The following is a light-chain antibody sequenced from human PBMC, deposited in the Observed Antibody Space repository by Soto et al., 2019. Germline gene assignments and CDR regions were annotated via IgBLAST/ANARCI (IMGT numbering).Light chain of an antibody. J-gene: IGLJ1*01. CDR1: SSDVGGYNY. CDR3: SSYTSSSTLV. CDR2: EVS. V-gene: IGLV2-14*01. Sequence: QSALTQPASVSGSPGQSITISCTGTSSDVGGYNYVSWYQQHPGKAPKLMIYEVSNRPSGVSNRFSGSKSGNTASLTISGHQAEDEADYNRSSYTSSSTLVFGTGTKLAVL.